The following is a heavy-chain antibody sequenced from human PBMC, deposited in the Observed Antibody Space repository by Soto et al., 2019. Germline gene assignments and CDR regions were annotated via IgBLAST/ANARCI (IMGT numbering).Heavy chain of an antibody. J-gene: IGHJ5*02. CDR3: ARAGNCTSNSWSSGWFAP. Sequence: ASLKVSCNASGYTFSTYSIHWVRQAPGQRLEWMGWINTDNGKTRDSQRFQDRVTLTRDTSANTAYMELSSLTSEDTAVYYCARAGNCTSNSWSSGWFAPWGPGTRVTVSS. CDR2: INTDNGKT. V-gene: IGHV1-3*04. CDR1: GYTFSTYS. D-gene: IGHD2-2*01.